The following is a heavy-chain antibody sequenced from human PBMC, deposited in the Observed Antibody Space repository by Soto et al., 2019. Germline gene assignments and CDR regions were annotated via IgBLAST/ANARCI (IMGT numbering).Heavy chain of an antibody. CDR3: AKAGPDMVRGVPCFDY. CDR2: ISGSGGST. D-gene: IGHD3-10*01. CDR1: GFTFSSYA. Sequence: GGSLRLSCAASGFTFSSYAMSWVRQAPGKGLEWVSAISGSGGSTYYADSVKGRFTISRDNSKNTLYLQMNSLRAEDTAVYYCAKAGPDMVRGVPCFDYWGQGTLVTVSS. J-gene: IGHJ4*02. V-gene: IGHV3-23*01.